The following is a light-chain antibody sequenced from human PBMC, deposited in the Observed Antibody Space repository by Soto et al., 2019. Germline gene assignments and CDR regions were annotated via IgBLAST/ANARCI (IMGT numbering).Light chain of an antibody. CDR2: DAS. Sequence: EMVLTQSPATLSLSPGERATLSCRASRSVSSYLAWYQQKPGQAPSLLIYDASNRATGIPARFSGSGSATDFTLTISSLEPEDFAVYYCQQHSNWPPSITFGQGTRLEI. J-gene: IGKJ5*01. CDR1: RSVSSY. V-gene: IGKV3-11*01. CDR3: QQHSNWPPSIT.